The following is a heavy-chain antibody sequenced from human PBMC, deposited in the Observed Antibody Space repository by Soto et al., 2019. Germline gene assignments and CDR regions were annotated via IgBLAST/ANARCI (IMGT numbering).Heavy chain of an antibody. CDR1: GFTFSSYA. CDR2: ISYDGSNK. J-gene: IGHJ4*02. D-gene: IGHD3-9*01. Sequence: QVQLVESGGGVVQPGRSLRLSCAASGFTFSSYAMHWVRQAPGKGLEWVAGISYDGSNKYYADSVKGRFTISRDNSKNTLYLQMNSLRAEDTAVYYCARDRDWSYYFDYWGQGTLVTVSS. V-gene: IGHV3-30-3*01. CDR3: ARDRDWSYYFDY.